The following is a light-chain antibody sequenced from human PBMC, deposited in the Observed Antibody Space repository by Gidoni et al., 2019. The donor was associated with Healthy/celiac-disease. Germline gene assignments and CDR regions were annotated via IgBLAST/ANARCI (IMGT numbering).Light chain of an antibody. Sequence: DIQMTQSPSTLSASVGDRVTITCRASQSISSWLAWYQQKPGYAPKLLIYKASSLESGVPSRFSGSGSGTEFTLTISSLQPDDFATYYCQQYNSYSLTFGQGTKVEIK. J-gene: IGKJ1*01. CDR1: QSISSW. CDR2: KAS. CDR3: QQYNSYSLT. V-gene: IGKV1-5*03.